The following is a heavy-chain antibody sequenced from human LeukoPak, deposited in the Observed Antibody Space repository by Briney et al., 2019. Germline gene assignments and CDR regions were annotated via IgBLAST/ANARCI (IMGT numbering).Heavy chain of an antibody. CDR3: ARDRYSSGWYDGFDY. Sequence: SETLSLTCTVSGGSNSSGSYYWSWIRQPAGKGLEWIGRIYTSGSTNYNPSLKSRVTISVDTSKNQFSLKLSSVTAADTAVYYCARDRYSSGWYDGFDYWGQGTLVTVSS. D-gene: IGHD6-19*01. CDR2: IYTSGST. J-gene: IGHJ4*02. CDR1: GGSNSSGSYY. V-gene: IGHV4-61*02.